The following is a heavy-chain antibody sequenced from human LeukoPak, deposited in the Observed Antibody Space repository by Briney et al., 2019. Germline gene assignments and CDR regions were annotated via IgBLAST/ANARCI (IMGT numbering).Heavy chain of an antibody. V-gene: IGHV4-34*01. J-gene: IGHJ4*02. Sequence: PSETLSLTCAVYGGSFSGYYWSWIRQPPGKGLEWIGEIDHSGSTDYNPSLKSRVTISVDTSKNQFSLKLSSVTAADTAVYYCARVMLYYYDSSGYYYEGFDYWGQGTLVTVSS. CDR2: IDHSGST. CDR3: ARVMLYYYDSSGYYYEGFDY. CDR1: GGSFSGYY. D-gene: IGHD3-22*01.